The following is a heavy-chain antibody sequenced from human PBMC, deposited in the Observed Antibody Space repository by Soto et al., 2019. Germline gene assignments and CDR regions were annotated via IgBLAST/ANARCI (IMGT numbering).Heavy chain of an antibody. Sequence: PGESLKISCKGSGYSFTSYSITWVRQMPGKGLEWMGRIDPTDSYTNYSPSFQGHVTIPADKSINTAYLQWSSLKASDSAMYYCARPYSSSWDIDYWGQGTLVTVSS. D-gene: IGHD6-13*01. CDR1: GYSFTSYS. CDR3: ARPYSSSWDIDY. V-gene: IGHV5-10-1*01. CDR2: IDPTDSYT. J-gene: IGHJ4*02.